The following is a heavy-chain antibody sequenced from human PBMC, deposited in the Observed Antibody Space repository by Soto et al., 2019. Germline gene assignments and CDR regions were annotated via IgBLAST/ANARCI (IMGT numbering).Heavy chain of an antibody. CDR3: VKDGIRGIHIDK. J-gene: IGHJ4*02. V-gene: IGHV3-23*01. Sequence: PEGTLRLSCSPSGFTLSSYPMSWVRQTPRKGLQWVASVSVDPGNTYYADSVKGRFTISRDNPIYTLYLQMNNVTAEDTAIYYCVKDGIRGIHIDKWGQGTLVTVSS. CDR1: GFTLSSYP. CDR2: VSVDPGNT.